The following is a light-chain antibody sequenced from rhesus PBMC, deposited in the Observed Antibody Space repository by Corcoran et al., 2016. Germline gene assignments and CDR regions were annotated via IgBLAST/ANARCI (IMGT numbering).Light chain of an antibody. J-gene: IGKJ2*01. V-gene: IGKV1-74*01. CDR3: QHTYGTPYS. CDR2: KAS. CDR1: ENIYNY. Sequence: DIQMTQSPSSLSASVGDRVTITCRARENIYNYLNWYQHKPGKAPKLLIYKASTLQSGVPSRFSGSGSGTDYSFTISSLQSADVATYYCQHTYGTPYSFGQGTKVEIK.